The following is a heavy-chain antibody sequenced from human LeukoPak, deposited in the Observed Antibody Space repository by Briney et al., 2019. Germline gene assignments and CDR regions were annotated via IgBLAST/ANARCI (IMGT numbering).Heavy chain of an antibody. V-gene: IGHV4-59*12. Sequence: SETLSLTCTVSGGSISSYYWSWIRQPPGKGLEWIGYIHYSGSTYYNPSLKSRVTISVDTSKNQFSLKLSSVTAADTAVYYCARGNYDFWSGYYIPVLPYYFDYWGQGTLVTVSS. J-gene: IGHJ4*02. CDR1: GGSISSYY. D-gene: IGHD3-3*01. CDR3: ARGNYDFWSGYYIPVLPYYFDY. CDR2: IHYSGST.